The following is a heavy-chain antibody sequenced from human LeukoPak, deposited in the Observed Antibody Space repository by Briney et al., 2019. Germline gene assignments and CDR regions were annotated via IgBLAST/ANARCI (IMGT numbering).Heavy chain of an antibody. J-gene: IGHJ1*01. CDR2: IIPILGIA. Sequence: ASVKVSCKASGGTFSSYAISWVRQAPGQGLEWMGRIIPILGIAHYAQKFQGRVTITADKSTSTAYMELSSLRSEDTAVYYCARNGQQVRYFQHWGQGTLVTVSS. CDR1: GGTFSSYA. CDR3: ARNGQQVRYFQH. V-gene: IGHV1-69*04. D-gene: IGHD6-13*01.